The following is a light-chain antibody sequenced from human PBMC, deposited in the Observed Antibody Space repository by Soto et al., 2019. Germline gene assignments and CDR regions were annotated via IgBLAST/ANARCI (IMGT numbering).Light chain of an antibody. CDR3: MQGTYWPLT. Sequence: DVVMTQSPLSLPVTLGQPASISCRSSQSLVYTDGVTYLNWFQQRPGQSPRRLIYKVSNRDSGVPDRFRGSGSCTDFTLKISRVEAEDVGVYYCMQGTYWPLTFGGGTKVDIK. V-gene: IGKV2-30*01. J-gene: IGKJ4*01. CDR1: QSLVYTDGVTY. CDR2: KVS.